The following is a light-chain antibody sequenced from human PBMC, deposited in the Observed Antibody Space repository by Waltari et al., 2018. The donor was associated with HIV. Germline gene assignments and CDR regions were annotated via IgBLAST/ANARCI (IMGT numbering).Light chain of an antibody. J-gene: IGLJ3*02. V-gene: IGLV4-69*01. CDR2: LNSDVSH. CDR1: SGHSNYA. CDR3: QTWGTGIRV. Sequence: QVVLTQSPSASASLGASVKLTCTLSSGHSNYAIAWHQLQPGKGPRYLMKLNSDVSHTKGDGIPDRFSGSSSGAERYLTISSLQSEDEADYYCQTWGTGIRVFGGGTKLTVL.